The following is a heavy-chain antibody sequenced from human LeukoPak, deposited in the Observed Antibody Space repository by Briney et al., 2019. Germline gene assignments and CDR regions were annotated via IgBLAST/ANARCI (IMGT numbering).Heavy chain of an antibody. D-gene: IGHD2-15*01. CDR2: ISYDGSNK. CDR3: AEERCSGGSCYYY. CDR1: GFTFSSYG. V-gene: IGHV3-30*18. Sequence: GGSLRLSCAASGFTFSSYGMHWVRQAPGKGLEWVAVISYDGSNKYYADSVKGRFTISRDNSKNTLYLQMNSLRAEDTAVYYCAEERCSGGSCYYYWGQGTLVTVSS. J-gene: IGHJ4*02.